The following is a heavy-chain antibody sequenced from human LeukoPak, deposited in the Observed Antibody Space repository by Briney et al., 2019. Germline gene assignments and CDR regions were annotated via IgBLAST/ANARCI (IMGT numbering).Heavy chain of an antibody. V-gene: IGHV1-69*13. CDR3: ASYCSSTSCRTRPGYYMDV. CDR2: IVPIFGTA. Sequence: SVKVSCKASGGTFSSYAISWVRQAAGQGVEWMGGIVPIFGTANYAQKCQGRVTITADESTSTAYMEMSSLRSEDAAVYYCASYCSSTSCRTRPGYYMDVWGKGTTVTVSS. D-gene: IGHD2-2*01. J-gene: IGHJ6*03. CDR1: GGTFSSYA.